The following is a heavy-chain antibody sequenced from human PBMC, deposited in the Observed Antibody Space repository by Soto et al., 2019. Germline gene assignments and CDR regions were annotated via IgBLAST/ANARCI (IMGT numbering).Heavy chain of an antibody. D-gene: IGHD1-26*01. CDR3: AREAGSYSGYYYGMDV. Sequence: GASVKVSCKAAGATFSSYAISWVRQAPGQGLEWMGGIIPIFGTANYAQKFQGRVTITADESTSTAYMELSSLRSEDTAVYYCAREAGSYSGYYYGMDVWGQGTTVTVSS. CDR1: GATFSSYA. V-gene: IGHV1-69*13. CDR2: IIPIFGTA. J-gene: IGHJ6*02.